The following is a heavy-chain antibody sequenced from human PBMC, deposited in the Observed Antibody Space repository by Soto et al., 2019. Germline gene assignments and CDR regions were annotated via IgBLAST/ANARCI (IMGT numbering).Heavy chain of an antibody. CDR1: GFTFGDYA. CDR3: TRHRGIAAAARERENCFDT. D-gene: IGHD6-13*01. V-gene: IGHV3-49*03. CDR2: IRSKAYGGTT. Sequence: GGSLRLSCTASGFTFGDYAMSWFRQAPGKGLEWVGFIRSKAYGGTTEYAASVKGRFTISRDDSKSIAYLQMNSLKTEDTAVYYCTRHRGIAAAARERENCFDTWGQGTLVTVSS. J-gene: IGHJ5*02.